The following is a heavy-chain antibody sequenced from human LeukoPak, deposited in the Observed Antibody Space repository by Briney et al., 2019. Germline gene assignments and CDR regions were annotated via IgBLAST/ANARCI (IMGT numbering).Heavy chain of an antibody. Sequence: GRSLTLSCAASGLTFSSNAMSWARQPPGKGLEWVSAISGSGGSTYYADSVKGRLTISRDNSKNTLYLQMNSLRAEDTAVYYCAKDHEGVVVVAASPFDYWGQGTLVTVSS. V-gene: IGHV3-23*01. D-gene: IGHD2-15*01. CDR2: ISGSGGST. CDR1: GLTFSSNA. CDR3: AKDHEGVVVVAASPFDY. J-gene: IGHJ4*02.